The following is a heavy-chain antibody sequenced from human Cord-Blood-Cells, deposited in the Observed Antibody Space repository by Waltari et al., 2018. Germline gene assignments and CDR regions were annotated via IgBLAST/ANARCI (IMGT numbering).Heavy chain of an antibody. J-gene: IGHJ4*02. Sequence: QVQLQESGPGLVKPSETLSLTCAFSGYSISSGYYWGWIRQPPGKGLEWIGSIYHSGSTYYNPSLKRRVTISVDTSKNQFSLKLSSVTAADTAVYYCARLIAAAGTIDYWGQGTLVTVSS. CDR2: IYHSGST. CDR1: GYSISSGYY. D-gene: IGHD6-13*01. V-gene: IGHV4-38-2*01. CDR3: ARLIAAAGTIDY.